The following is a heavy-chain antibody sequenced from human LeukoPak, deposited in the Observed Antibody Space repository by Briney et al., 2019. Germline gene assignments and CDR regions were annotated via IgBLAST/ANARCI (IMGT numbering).Heavy chain of an antibody. V-gene: IGHV4-61*08. CDR1: GGSISSGGYY. CDR2: IYYSGST. CDR3: ARGGGVAGTPYNPYDY. D-gene: IGHD6-19*01. Sequence: SQTLSLTCTVSGGSISSGGYYWSWIRQPPGKGLEWIGYIYYSGSTNYNPSLKSRVTISVDTSKNQFSLKLSSVTAADTAVYYCARGGGVAGTPYNPYDYWGQGTLVTVSS. J-gene: IGHJ4*02.